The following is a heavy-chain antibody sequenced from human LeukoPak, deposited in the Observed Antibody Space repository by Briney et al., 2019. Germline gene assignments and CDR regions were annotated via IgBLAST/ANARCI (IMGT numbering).Heavy chain of an antibody. CDR3: ARGSGWYYFDY. D-gene: IGHD6-19*01. Sequence: SETLSLTCTVSGGSISSYYWSWVRQPPGKGLEWIGYIYYSGSTNYNTSLTSRVTISVDTSKNQFPLKLISVTAADTAVYYCARGSGWYYFDYWGQGTLVTVSS. V-gene: IGHV4-59*01. CDR1: GGSISSYY. CDR2: IYYSGST. J-gene: IGHJ4*02.